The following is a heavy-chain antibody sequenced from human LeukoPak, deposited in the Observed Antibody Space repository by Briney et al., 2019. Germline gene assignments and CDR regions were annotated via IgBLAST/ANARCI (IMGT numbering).Heavy chain of an antibody. V-gene: IGHV1-8*01. Sequence: ASVKVSCKASGYTFTSYDINWVRQATGQGLEWMGWMNPNSGNTGYAQKFQGRVTMTRNTSISTAYMELSSLRSEDTAVYYCARDSLIVGHDAFDIWGQGTMVTVSS. D-gene: IGHD3-22*01. CDR2: MNPNSGNT. CDR1: GYTFTSYD. J-gene: IGHJ3*02. CDR3: ARDSLIVGHDAFDI.